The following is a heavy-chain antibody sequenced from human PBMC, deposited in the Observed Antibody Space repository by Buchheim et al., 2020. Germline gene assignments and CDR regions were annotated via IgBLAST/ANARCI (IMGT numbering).Heavy chain of an antibody. CDR1: GFTFSSYG. CDR3: AREGSDFWSGYTFPDNWFDP. Sequence: QVQLVESGGGVVQPGRSLRLSCAASGFTFSSYGMHWVRQAPGKGLEWVAVIWYDGSNKYYADSVKGRFTISRDNSKNTLYLQMNSLRAEDTAVYYCAREGSDFWSGYTFPDNWFDPWGQGTL. V-gene: IGHV3-33*01. CDR2: IWYDGSNK. J-gene: IGHJ5*02. D-gene: IGHD3-3*01.